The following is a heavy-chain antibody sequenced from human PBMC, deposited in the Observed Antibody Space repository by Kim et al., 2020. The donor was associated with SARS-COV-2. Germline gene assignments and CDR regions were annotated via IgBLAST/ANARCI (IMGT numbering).Heavy chain of an antibody. J-gene: IGHJ6*02. Sequence: YGDSVKGRITISRDKSKQMLYLQMNSVRPEDTAVYYCARRGTKYFDGMDVWGQGTTVTVSS. CDR3: ARRGTKYFDGMDV. V-gene: IGHV3-30*01. D-gene: IGHD3-16*01.